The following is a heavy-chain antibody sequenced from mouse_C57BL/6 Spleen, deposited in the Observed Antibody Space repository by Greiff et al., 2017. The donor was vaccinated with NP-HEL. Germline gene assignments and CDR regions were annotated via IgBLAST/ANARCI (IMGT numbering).Heavy chain of an antibody. CDR2: IDPSDSYT. Sequence: QLQQPGAELVMPGASVKLSCKASGYTFTSYWMHWVKQRPGQGLEWIGEIDPSDSYTNYNQKFKGKSTLTVDKSSSTAYMQLSSLTSEDSAVYYCARSGLGAMDYWGQGTSVTVSS. J-gene: IGHJ4*01. CDR3: ARSGLGAMDY. D-gene: IGHD3-2*02. V-gene: IGHV1-69*01. CDR1: GYTFTSYW.